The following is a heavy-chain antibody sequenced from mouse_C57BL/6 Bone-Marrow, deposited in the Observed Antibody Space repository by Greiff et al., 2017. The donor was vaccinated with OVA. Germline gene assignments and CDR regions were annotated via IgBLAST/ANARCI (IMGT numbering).Heavy chain of an antibody. Sequence: EVKVVESGGGLVQSGRSLRLSCATSGFTFSDFYMEWVRQAPGKGLEWIAASRNNANDYTTEYSASVKGRFIVSRDTSQSILYLQMNVQRAEDTAIYDCARDANYSNSTWYIDVWGTGTTVTVSS. J-gene: IGHJ1*03. CDR1: GFTFSDFY. CDR2: SRNNANDYTT. D-gene: IGHD2-5*01. V-gene: IGHV7-1*01. CDR3: ARDANYSNSTWYIDV.